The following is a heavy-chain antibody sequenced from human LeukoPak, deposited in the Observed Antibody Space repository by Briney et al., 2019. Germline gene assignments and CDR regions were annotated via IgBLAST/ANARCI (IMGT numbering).Heavy chain of an antibody. CDR2: IHHSGST. Sequence: SETLSLTCAVSGGSISSSNWWSWVRQPPGKGLEWTGEIHHSGSTNYNPSLKSRVTISVDKSKNQFSLKLSSVTAADTAVYYCARDNLGYCSSTSCYTNWFDPWGQGTLVTVSS. V-gene: IGHV4-4*02. CDR1: GGSISSSNW. J-gene: IGHJ5*02. CDR3: ARDNLGYCSSTSCYTNWFDP. D-gene: IGHD2-2*02.